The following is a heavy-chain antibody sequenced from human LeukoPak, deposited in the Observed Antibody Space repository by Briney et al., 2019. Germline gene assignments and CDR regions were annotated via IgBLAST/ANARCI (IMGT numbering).Heavy chain of an antibody. CDR3: ARSLPYGTTWYGRSDF. J-gene: IGHJ4*02. D-gene: IGHD6-13*01. CDR2: IRQDGDTK. V-gene: IGHV3-7*03. Sequence: GGSLRLSCAASGFPFNAYWMTWDRQAPGKGLEWVANIRQDGDTKYYVDSVKGRFTISRDNAMNSLYLQMNSLRAEDTAIYYCARSLPYGTTWYGRSDFWGQGTLVTVPS. CDR1: GFPFNAYW.